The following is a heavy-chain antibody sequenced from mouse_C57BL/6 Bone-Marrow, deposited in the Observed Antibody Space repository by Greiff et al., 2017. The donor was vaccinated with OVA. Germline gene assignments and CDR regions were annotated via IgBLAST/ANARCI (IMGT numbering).Heavy chain of an antibody. Sequence: QVHVKQPGAELVRPGTSVKLSCKASGYTFTSYWMHWVKQRPGQGLEWIGVIDPSDSYTNYNQKFKGKATLTVDTSSSTAYMQLSSLTSEDSAVYYCASGNFYAMDYWGQGTSVTGSS. V-gene: IGHV1-59*01. CDR2: IDPSDSYT. D-gene: IGHD2-1*01. CDR1: GYTFTSYW. J-gene: IGHJ4*01. CDR3: ASGNFYAMDY.